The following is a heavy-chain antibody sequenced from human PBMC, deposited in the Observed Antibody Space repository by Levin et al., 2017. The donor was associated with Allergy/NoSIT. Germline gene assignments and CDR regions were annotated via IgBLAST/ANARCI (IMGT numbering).Heavy chain of an antibody. CDR3: ARDRNWGGYYFDY. V-gene: IGHV4-59*01. CDR1: GGSLNSYF. J-gene: IGHJ4*02. Sequence: SQTLSLTCSVSGGSLNSYFWNWVRQPPGGALEWIGYINYSGFTNYKSSLKSRVTISVDTSKNHFSLKLTSVTAADTAVYYCARDRNWGGYYFDYWGQGALVTFSS. D-gene: IGHD7-27*01. CDR2: INYSGFT.